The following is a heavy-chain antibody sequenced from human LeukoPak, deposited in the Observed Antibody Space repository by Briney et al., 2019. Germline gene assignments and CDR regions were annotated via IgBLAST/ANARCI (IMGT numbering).Heavy chain of an antibody. J-gene: IGHJ4*02. V-gene: IGHV5-51*01. Sequence: GEPLKISCKGSGYSFATYWIAWVRQLPGKGLEWMGIIYPDDSDTRYSPSFQGQVTMSADKSISTAYLQWSSLKASDTAMYYCARHRTTYYYDYWGQGTLVTVSS. D-gene: IGHD1-14*01. CDR2: IYPDDSDT. CDR1: GYSFATYW. CDR3: ARHRTTYYYDY.